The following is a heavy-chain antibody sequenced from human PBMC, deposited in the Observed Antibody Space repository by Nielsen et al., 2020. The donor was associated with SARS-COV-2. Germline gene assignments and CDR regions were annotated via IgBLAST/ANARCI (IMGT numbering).Heavy chain of an antibody. D-gene: IGHD6-19*01. V-gene: IGHV1-18*04. CDR1: GYTFTSYG. Sequence: ASVKVSCKASGYTFTSYGISWVRQAPGQGLEWMGWISAYNGNTNYAQKFQGRVTITADESTSTAYMELSSLRSEDTAVYYCARGASGWYGSYFDYWGQGTLVTVSS. CDR2: ISAYNGNT. CDR3: ARGASGWYGSYFDY. J-gene: IGHJ4*02.